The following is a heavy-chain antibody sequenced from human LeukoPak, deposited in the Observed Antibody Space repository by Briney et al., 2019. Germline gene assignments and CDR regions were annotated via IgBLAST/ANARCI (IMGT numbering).Heavy chain of an antibody. CDR3: ARDLGSGWYLFDN. Sequence: ASVKVSCKTGGYIFTGYPMHWVRQAPGQGLEWMGWINPNSGTTNYAQKFQGRVTMTRDTSISTVYMELSRLTSDDTALYYCARDLGSGWYLFDNWGQGTLFTVSS. J-gene: IGHJ4*02. CDR2: INPNSGTT. D-gene: IGHD6-19*01. V-gene: IGHV1-2*02. CDR1: GYIFTGYP.